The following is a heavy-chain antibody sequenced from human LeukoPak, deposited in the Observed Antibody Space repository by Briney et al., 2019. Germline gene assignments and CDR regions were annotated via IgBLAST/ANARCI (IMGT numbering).Heavy chain of an antibody. J-gene: IGHJ4*02. CDR2: ISSSSSYI. D-gene: IGHD4-17*01. CDR3: ARVSYGDSGYFDY. CDR1: GFIFSDYY. V-gene: IGHV3-11*06. Sequence: PAGSLRLSCPASGFIFSDYYMSWIRQAPGKGLEWVSYISSSSSYINYADSVKGRFTISRDNAKNSLYLQMNSLRAEDTAVYYCARVSYGDSGYFDYWGQGTLVTVSS.